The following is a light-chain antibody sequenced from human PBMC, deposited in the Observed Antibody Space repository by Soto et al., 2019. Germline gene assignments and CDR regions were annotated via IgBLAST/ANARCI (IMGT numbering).Light chain of an antibody. Sequence: EIVLTQSPGTLSLSPGERATLSCRASQSVSSYYLAWYQQKPGQAPRLLIYGVSSRATGIPDRFSGSGSGTDFTLTISRLEPEDFAVYYCQQYGSSPQPITFGQGTRLEIK. CDR2: GVS. J-gene: IGKJ5*01. V-gene: IGKV3-20*01. CDR1: QSVSSYY. CDR3: QQYGSSPQPIT.